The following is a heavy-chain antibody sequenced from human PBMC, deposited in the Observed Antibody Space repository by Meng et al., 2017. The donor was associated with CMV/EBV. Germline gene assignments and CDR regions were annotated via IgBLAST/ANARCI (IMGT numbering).Heavy chain of an antibody. CDR3: ATRGYTGYGFGFDP. J-gene: IGHJ5*01. D-gene: IGHD5-12*01. CDR2: ISGSGGSS. CDR1: GFTFSSYA. Sequence: GESLKISCAASGFTFSSYAMSWVRQAPGKGLECISGISGSGGSSNYVDSVKGRFTISRDNTKNTLYLQMNSLRAEDTAVYYCATRGYTGYGFGFDPWGQGTLVTVSS. V-gene: IGHV3-23*01.